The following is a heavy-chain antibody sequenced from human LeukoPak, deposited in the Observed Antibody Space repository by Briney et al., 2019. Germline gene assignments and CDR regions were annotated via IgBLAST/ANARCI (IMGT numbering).Heavy chain of an antibody. Sequence: ASETLSLTCAVSGGSISSNSYYWSWIRQPAGKGLEWIGRIYTSGSTNYNPSLKSRVTISVDTSKNQFSLKLSSVTAADTAVYYCARNGRVRRVVKDLFEYWGQGTLVAVSS. D-gene: IGHD3-10*01. CDR2: IYTSGST. J-gene: IGHJ4*02. CDR3: ARNGRVRRVVKDLFEY. CDR1: GGSISSNSYY. V-gene: IGHV4-61*02.